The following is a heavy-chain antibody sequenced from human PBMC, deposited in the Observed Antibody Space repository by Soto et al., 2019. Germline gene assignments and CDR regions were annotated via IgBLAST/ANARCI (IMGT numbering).Heavy chain of an antibody. Sequence: EVQLVESGGGLVKPGGSLRLSCAASGFTFSSYSMNWVRQAPGKGLEWVSSISSSSSYIYYADSVKGRFTTSRDNARNSLYQQMISRRAEDTAVYYCARCLSDYGMDVWGQGTTVTASS. D-gene: IGHD3-16*01. CDR1: GFTFSSYS. V-gene: IGHV3-21*01. CDR2: ISSSSSYI. J-gene: IGHJ6*02. CDR3: ARCLSDYGMDV.